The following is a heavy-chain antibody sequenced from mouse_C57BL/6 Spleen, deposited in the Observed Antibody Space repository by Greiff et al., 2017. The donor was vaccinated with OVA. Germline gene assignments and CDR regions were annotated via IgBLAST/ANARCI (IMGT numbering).Heavy chain of an antibody. J-gene: IGHJ2*01. CDR1: GYTFTSYW. Sequence: QVQLQPPGAELVRPGSSVKLSCKASGYTFTSYWMDWVKQRPGQGLEWIGNIYPSDSETHYNQKFKDKATLTVDKSSSTAYMQLSSLTSEDSAVYYCARGAYYYGSSGDYWGQGTTLTVSS. CDR2: IYPSDSET. CDR3: ARGAYYYGSSGDY. D-gene: IGHD1-1*01. V-gene: IGHV1-61*01.